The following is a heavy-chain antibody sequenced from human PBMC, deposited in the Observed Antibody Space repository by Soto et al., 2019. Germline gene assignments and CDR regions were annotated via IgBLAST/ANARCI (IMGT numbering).Heavy chain of an antibody. CDR3: AREIRDSAFGGNYFNGMEA. D-gene: IGHD1-7*01. V-gene: IGHV3-13*01. Sequence: PGGSLRLSCAASGFTFSSCDMHWVRQVTGRGLEWVSAIGTGGDTYYAGSVKGRFTISRENAKNSVYLQMNSLRDGDTAVYYCAREIRDSAFGGNYFNGMEAWGQGTTVTVSS. J-gene: IGHJ6*02. CDR1: GFTFSSCD. CDR2: IGTGGDT.